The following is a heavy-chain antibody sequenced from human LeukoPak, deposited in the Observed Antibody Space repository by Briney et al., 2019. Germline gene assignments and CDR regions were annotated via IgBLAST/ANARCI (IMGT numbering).Heavy chain of an antibody. V-gene: IGHV4-34*01. CDR3: ARGGSSWNDPNYFDY. J-gene: IGHJ4*02. Sequence: SETLSLTCAVYGGSFSGYYWSWIRQPPGKGLEWIGEINHSGSTNYNPSLTSRVTISVNTPNNQLFLTPSSVTAADTAVYYCARGGSSWNDPNYFDYWGQGTLVTVSS. CDR2: INHSGST. CDR1: GGSFSGYY. D-gene: IGHD1-1*01.